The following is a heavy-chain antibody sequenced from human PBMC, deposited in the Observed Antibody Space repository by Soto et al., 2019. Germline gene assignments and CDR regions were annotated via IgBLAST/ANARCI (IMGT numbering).Heavy chain of an antibody. D-gene: IGHD7-27*01. V-gene: IGHV3-48*02. CDR3: ARTTGDLDY. CDR1: GFTFTPHS. Sequence: EERLVESGGGLVQPGGSLRLSCAASGFTFTPHSMTWVRQAPGQGLEWVSYISSRGSSIHYADSVKGRFTVSRDNAKNSVYLQMNSLRDEDTAVYYCARTTGDLDYWGQGTLVTVSS. CDR2: ISSRGSSI. J-gene: IGHJ4*02.